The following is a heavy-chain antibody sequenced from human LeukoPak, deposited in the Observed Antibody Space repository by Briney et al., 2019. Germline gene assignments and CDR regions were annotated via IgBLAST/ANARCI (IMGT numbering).Heavy chain of an antibody. D-gene: IGHD3-10*01. CDR2: IYYSGST. CDR1: GGSISSNSYY. J-gene: IGHJ4*02. V-gene: IGHV4-39*01. CDR3: ARTRYYYNSRSYGAPYYFDY. Sequence: SETLSLTCAVSGGSISSNSYYWGWIRQPPGKGLEWIGRIYYSGSTYYNPSLKSRVTRSVDTSKNQFSLKLSSVTAADTAVYYCARTRYYYNSRSYGAPYYFDYWGQGTLVTVSS.